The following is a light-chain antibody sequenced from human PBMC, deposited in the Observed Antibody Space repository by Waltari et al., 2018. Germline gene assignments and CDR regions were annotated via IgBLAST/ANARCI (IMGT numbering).Light chain of an antibody. J-gene: IGKJ1*01. CDR2: GSS. CDR1: QSIMNN. V-gene: IGKV3-15*01. Sequence: DIVLTQSPATLSVSPGKRATLSCRASQSIMNNLAWYQQKPGQAPRPLIYGSSSRTTDVPARFSGSGSGTEFTLTISSLRSGDSAIYYCHQYNSWPKTFGQGTKVEI. CDR3: HQYNSWPKT.